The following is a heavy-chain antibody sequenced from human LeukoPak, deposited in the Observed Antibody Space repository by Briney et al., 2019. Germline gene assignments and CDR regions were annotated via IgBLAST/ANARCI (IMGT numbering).Heavy chain of an antibody. V-gene: IGHV3-48*02. J-gene: IGHJ5*02. CDR3: ARDAGITGTYNWFDP. CDR2: ISGSSNTI. D-gene: IGHD1-20*01. CDR1: GFTFSSYS. Sequence: GGSLRLSCAASGFTFSSYSMNWVRQAPGKGLEWVSYISGSSNTIYYADSVKGRFTISRDNAKNSLYLQMNSLRDEDTAVYYCARDAGITGTYNWFDPWGQGTLVTVSS.